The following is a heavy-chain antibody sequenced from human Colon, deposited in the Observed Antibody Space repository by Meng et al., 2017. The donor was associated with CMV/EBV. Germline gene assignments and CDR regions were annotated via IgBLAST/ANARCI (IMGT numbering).Heavy chain of an antibody. V-gene: IGHV1-18*01. CDR2: INGSNGNT. Sequence: ASVKVSCKTSGYTFNTYGVTWVRQAPGQGLEWMGWINGSNGNTNYAQKLQGRVTLTTDTSTSTAYLQLGGLTSDDTAVYYCARGGGYFSAGSYPAYFDHWGQGTLVTVSS. J-gene: IGHJ4*02. CDR3: ARGGGYFSAGSYPAYFDH. CDR1: GYTFNTYG. D-gene: IGHD3-10*01.